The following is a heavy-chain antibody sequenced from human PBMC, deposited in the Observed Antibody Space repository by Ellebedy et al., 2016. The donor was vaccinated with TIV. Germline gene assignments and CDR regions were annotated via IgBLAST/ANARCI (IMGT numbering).Heavy chain of an antibody. V-gene: IGHV3-7*01. J-gene: IGHJ6*02. CDR3: ARDRLRDTGMVNYYFYGMDV. D-gene: IGHD5-18*01. CDR2: TNQDGSEK. CDR1: GFIFSNYW. Sequence: GESLKISCAASGFIFSNYWMSWVRQAPGKGLEWVANTNQDGSEKYFVESVKGRFTISRDNAKNSLYLQINSLRAEDTAVFYCARDRLRDTGMVNYYFYGMDVWGQGTTVTVS.